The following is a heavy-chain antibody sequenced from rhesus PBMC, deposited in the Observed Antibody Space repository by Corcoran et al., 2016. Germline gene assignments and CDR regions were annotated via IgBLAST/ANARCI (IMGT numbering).Heavy chain of an antibody. V-gene: IGHV4-65*01. CDR1: GGSVSSSNW. D-gene: IGHD4-23*01. J-gene: IGHJ4*01. CDR2: ISGSSGST. Sequence: QVQLQESGPGLVKPSETLSLTCAVSGGSVSSSNWWSWIRQPPGKGLEWIGYISGSSGSTYYHPSLNSRVTSSTDTAKNQFSLKLSSVPAADTAVYYGARESYSNYDYWGQGVLVTVSS. CDR3: ARESYSNYDY.